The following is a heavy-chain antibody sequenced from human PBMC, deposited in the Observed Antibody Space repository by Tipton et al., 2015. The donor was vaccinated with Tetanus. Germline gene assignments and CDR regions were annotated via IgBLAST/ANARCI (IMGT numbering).Heavy chain of an antibody. CDR3: ARDRGLTTSGGIGMDV. J-gene: IGHJ6*02. V-gene: IGHV4-4*07. CDR2: IYTSGST. Sequence: LRLSCPVSGGSISSYYWSWIRQPAGKGLEWIGRIYTSGSTNYNPSLKSRVTMSVDTSKNQFSLKLSSVTAADTAVYYCARDRGLTTSGGIGMDVWGQGTTVTVSS. CDR1: GGSISSYY. D-gene: IGHD4-17*01.